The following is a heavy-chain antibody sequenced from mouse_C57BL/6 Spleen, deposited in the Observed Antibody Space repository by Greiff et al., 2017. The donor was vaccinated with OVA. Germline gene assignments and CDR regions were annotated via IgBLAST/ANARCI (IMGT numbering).Heavy chain of an antibody. Sequence: QVQLQQPGAELVKPGASVKLSCKASGYTFTSYWMHWVKQRPGQGLEWIGMIHPNSGSTNYNEKFKSKATLTVDKSSSTAYMQLSSLTSEDSAVYYCARARPSTVAAMDYWGQGTSVTVSS. CDR2: IHPNSGST. V-gene: IGHV1-64*01. J-gene: IGHJ4*01. D-gene: IGHD1-1*01. CDR3: ARARPSTVAAMDY. CDR1: GYTFTSYW.